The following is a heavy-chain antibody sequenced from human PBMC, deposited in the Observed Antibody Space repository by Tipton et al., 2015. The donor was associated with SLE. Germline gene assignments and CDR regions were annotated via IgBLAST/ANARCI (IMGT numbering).Heavy chain of an antibody. V-gene: IGHV3-23*01. CDR2: ISGSGGST. J-gene: IGHJ3*02. CDR3: AKDGEMDAFDI. Sequence: LSLTCTVSGGSISSGGYYWSWVRQAPGKGLEWVSSISGSGGSTYYADSVKGRFTISRDNSKNTLYLQMNSLRAEDTAVYYCAKDGEMDAFDIWGQGTMVTVSS. D-gene: IGHD3-10*01. CDR1: GGSISSGGYY.